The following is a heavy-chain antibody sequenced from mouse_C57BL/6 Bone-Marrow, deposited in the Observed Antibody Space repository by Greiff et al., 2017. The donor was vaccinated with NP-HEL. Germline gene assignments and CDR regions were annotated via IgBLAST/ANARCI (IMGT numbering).Heavy chain of an antibody. CDR3: AILDSTMGGYDSYYFDY. D-gene: IGHD2-1*01. J-gene: IGHJ2*01. CDR2: IHPSDSDT. Sequence: QVQLKQPGAELVKPGASVKVSCKASGYTFTSYWMHWVKQRPGQGLEWIGRIHPSDSDTNYNQKFKGKATLTVDKSSSTAYMQLSSLTSEDSAVYYCAILDSTMGGYDSYYFDYWGQGTTLIVSS. V-gene: IGHV1-74*01. CDR1: GYTFTSYW.